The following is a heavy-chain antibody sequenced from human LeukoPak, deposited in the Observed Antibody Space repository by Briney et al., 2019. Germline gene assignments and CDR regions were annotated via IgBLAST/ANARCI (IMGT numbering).Heavy chain of an antibody. CDR3: AKAPSTPYYDTGGYHARFDY. J-gene: IGHJ4*02. CDR1: GFTFGDYA. D-gene: IGHD3-22*01. V-gene: IGHV3-11*01. CDR2: ISSSGSTI. Sequence: GGSLRLSCAASGFTFGDYAMSWVRQAPGKGLEWVSYISSSGSTIYYADSVEGRFTISRDNAKNSLYLQMNSLRAEDTAVYYCAKAPSTPYYDTGGYHARFDYWGQGTLVTVS.